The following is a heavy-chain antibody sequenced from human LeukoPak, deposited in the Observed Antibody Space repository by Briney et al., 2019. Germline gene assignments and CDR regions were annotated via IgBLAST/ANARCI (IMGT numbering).Heavy chain of an antibody. CDR1: GFTFSNYG. V-gene: IGHV3-30*03. D-gene: IGHD6-19*01. J-gene: IGHJ4*02. Sequence: GGSLRLSCAASGFTFSNYGMHWVRQAPGKGLEWVAVISYDGSNKYYADSVNGRFTISRDNSKNTLYLQMNNPTTDDTAVYYCARGTAVTALFDYWGQGTLVTVSS. CDR2: ISYDGSNK. CDR3: ARGTAVTALFDY.